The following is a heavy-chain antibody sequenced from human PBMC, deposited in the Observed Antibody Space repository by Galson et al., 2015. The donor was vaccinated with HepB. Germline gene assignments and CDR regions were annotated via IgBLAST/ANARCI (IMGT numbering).Heavy chain of an antibody. CDR1: RFTFSNYA. J-gene: IGHJ5*01. V-gene: IGHV3-23*01. CDR2: ISGDGGSS. CDR3: AKGYGLFDS. D-gene: IGHD3-16*01. Sequence: SLRLSCAASRFTFSNYAMSWVRQVPGKGLKWVSGISGDGGSSFYADSVKGRFTISKDNSKDTVYLQINSARDEDTAVYYCAKGYGLFDSWGQGILVTVSS.